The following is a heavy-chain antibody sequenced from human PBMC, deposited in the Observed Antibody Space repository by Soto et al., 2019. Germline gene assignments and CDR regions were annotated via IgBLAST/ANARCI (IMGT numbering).Heavy chain of an antibody. V-gene: IGHV4-39*01. CDR1: GGSISSSSYY. J-gene: IGHJ4*02. CDR2: IYYSGST. Sequence: SETLSLTCTVSGGSISSSSYYWGWIRQPPGKGLEWIGRIYYSGSTYYNPSLKSRVTTSVDTSKNQFSLKLSSVTAADTAVYYCASSGDFDYWGQGTLVTVSS. CDR3: ASSGDFDY.